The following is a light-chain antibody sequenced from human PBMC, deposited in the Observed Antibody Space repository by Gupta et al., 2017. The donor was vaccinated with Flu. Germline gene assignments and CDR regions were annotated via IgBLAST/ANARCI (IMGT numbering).Light chain of an antibody. CDR3: QQTNDSGSLT. Sequence: DIQMTQSPSSLSASVGDRVTITCRARENVRSYLHWYQQKPGQAPKLLIYTATSLQTGLPPRFSGDGFRTEFTLTIDSMQPEDFATYYCQQTNDSGSLTFGGGTTV. V-gene: IGKV1-39*01. CDR2: TAT. CDR1: ENVRSY. J-gene: IGKJ4*01.